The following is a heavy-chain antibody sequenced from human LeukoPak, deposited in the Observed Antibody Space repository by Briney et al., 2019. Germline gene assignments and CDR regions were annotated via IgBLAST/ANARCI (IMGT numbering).Heavy chain of an antibody. V-gene: IGHV4-59*01. J-gene: IGHJ5*02. Sequence: SETLSLTCTVSGGSISSYYWSWIRQPPGKGLEWIGYIYYSGSTNYNPSLKSRVTISVDTSKNQFSLKLRSVTAADTAVYYCAREVYSSPGDWLDPWGQGTLVTVSS. CDR2: IYYSGST. CDR1: GGSISSYY. D-gene: IGHD6-13*01. CDR3: AREVYSSPGDWLDP.